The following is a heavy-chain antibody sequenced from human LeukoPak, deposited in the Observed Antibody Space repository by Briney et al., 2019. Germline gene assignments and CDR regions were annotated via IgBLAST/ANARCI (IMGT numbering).Heavy chain of an antibody. CDR1: GFSFTSYA. D-gene: IGHD6-13*01. CDR3: ARQPARFYFDY. CDR2: IIGSGGST. V-gene: IGHV3-23*01. Sequence: GGSLRLSCEASGFSFTSYAMNWVRQAPGEGLEWLSAIIGSGGSTFYADSVKGRFTISRNNSKNTLYLQMNSLRAEDTAVYYCARQPARFYFDYWGQGTLVTVSS. J-gene: IGHJ4*02.